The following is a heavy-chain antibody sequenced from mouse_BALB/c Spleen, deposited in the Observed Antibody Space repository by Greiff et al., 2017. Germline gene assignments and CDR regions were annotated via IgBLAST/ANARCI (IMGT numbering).Heavy chain of an antibody. D-gene: IGHD1-1*01. CDR2: IDPANGNT. V-gene: IGHV14-3*02. Sequence: VQLQQSGAELVKPGASVKLSCTASGFNIKDTYMHWVKQRPEQGLEWIGRIDPANGNTKYDPKFQGKATITADTSSNTAYLQLSSLTSEDTAVYYCAREIPTVVDYYAMDYWGQGTSVTVSS. J-gene: IGHJ4*01. CDR1: GFNIKDTY. CDR3: AREIPTVVDYYAMDY.